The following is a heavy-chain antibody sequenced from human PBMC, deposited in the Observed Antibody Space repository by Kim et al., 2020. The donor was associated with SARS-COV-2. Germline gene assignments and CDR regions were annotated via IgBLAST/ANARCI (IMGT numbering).Heavy chain of an antibody. Sequence: GGSLRLSCAASGFTFSSYSMNWVRQAPGKGLEWVSSISSSSSYIYYADSVKGRFTISRDNAKNSLYLQMNSLRAEDTAVYYCARDPSSNLYIVVVPADQYYFDYWGQGTLVTVSS. D-gene: IGHD2-2*01. CDR1: GFTFSSYS. CDR2: ISSSSSYI. J-gene: IGHJ4*02. V-gene: IGHV3-21*01. CDR3: ARDPSSNLYIVVVPADQYYFDY.